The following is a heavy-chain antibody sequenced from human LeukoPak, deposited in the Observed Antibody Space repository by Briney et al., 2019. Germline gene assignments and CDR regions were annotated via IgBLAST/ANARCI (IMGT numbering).Heavy chain of an antibody. CDR2: INHSGST. CDR1: GGSFSGYY. Sequence: SETLSLTCAVYGGSFSGYYWSWIRQPPGKGLEWIGEINHSGSTNYNPSLKGRVTISVDTSKNQFSLKLSSVTAADTAVYYCAREISSGFPYYYYHYMDVWGKGTTVTVSS. CDR3: AREISSGFPYYYYHYMDV. V-gene: IGHV4-34*01. D-gene: IGHD3-3*01. J-gene: IGHJ6*03.